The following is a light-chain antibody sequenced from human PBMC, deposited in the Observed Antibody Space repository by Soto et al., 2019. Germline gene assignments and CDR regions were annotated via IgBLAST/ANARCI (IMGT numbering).Light chain of an antibody. J-gene: IGLJ3*02. CDR1: SSDVGGYNY. V-gene: IGLV2-11*01. CDR3: CSYAGSYTLV. CDR2: DVS. Sequence: QSALTQPRSVSGSPGQSVTISCTGTSSDVGGYNYVSWYQQHPGKAPKLMIYDVSKRPSGVPDRFSGSKSGNAASLTISGLQAEEEDDYYCCSYAGSYTLVFGGGTKLTVL.